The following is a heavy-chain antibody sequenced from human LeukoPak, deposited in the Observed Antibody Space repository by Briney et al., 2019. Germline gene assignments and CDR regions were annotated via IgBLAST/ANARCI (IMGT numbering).Heavy chain of an antibody. CDR2: IYSSGST. D-gene: IGHD5-24*01. Sequence: SETLSLTCTVSGGSIGSYYWSWIRQPPGKGLEWIGYIYSSGSTNYNPSLKSRVTISVDSSKNQFSLRLNSVTAADTAVYYCARGDYYYYYMDVWGKGTTVTVSS. J-gene: IGHJ6*03. CDR3: ARGDYYYYYMDV. V-gene: IGHV4-59*01. CDR1: GGSIGSYY.